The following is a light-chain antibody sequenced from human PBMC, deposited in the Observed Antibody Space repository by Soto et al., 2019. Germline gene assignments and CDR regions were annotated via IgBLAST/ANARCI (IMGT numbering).Light chain of an antibody. CDR1: QSISSFY. CDR2: DAS. CDR3: QQYGWSPRT. Sequence: EIVLTQSPGTLSLSPGERATLSCRASQSISSFYLAWYQQTPGQAPRLLIYDASSRAAGIPDRFSGGGSGTDFTLTISRLEPEDFGVYYCQQYGWSPRTFGQGTKVDIK. J-gene: IGKJ1*01. V-gene: IGKV3-20*01.